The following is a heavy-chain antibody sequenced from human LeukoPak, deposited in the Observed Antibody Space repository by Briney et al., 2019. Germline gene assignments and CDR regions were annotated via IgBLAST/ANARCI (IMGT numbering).Heavy chain of an antibody. CDR1: GSTFSSAA. CDR2: VTGSDDRT. CDR3: AKGPHVGSGYHPDY. V-gene: IGHV3-23*01. Sequence: GGSLSLSCAASGSTFSSAAMTWVRQAPGKGLEWVSTVTGSDDRTYYADSVKGRFTISRDYSKNTLHLQMNSLRVEDTAIYYCAKGPHVGSGYHPDYWGQGNLVTVSS. J-gene: IGHJ4*02. D-gene: IGHD3-22*01.